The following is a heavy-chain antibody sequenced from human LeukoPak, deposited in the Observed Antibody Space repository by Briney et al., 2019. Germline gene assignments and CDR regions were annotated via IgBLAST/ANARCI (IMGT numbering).Heavy chain of an antibody. Sequence: PGGSLRLSCAASGFTFSSYGMHWVRQAPGKGLEWVAFIRYDGSNKYYADSVKGRFTISRDNSKNTLYLQMNSLRAEDTAVYYCANDRVHRYYYYYMDVWGKGTTVTISS. CDR1: GFTFSSYG. CDR3: ANDRVHRYYYYYMDV. D-gene: IGHD3-10*01. CDR2: IRYDGSNK. J-gene: IGHJ6*03. V-gene: IGHV3-30*02.